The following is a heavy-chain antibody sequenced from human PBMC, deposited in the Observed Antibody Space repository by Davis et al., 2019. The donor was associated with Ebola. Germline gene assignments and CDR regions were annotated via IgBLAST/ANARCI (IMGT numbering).Heavy chain of an antibody. CDR2: INPSGGST. D-gene: IGHD2-2*01. Sequence: ASVKVSCKASGYTFTSYYMHWVRQAPGQGLEWMGIINPSGGSTSYAQKFQGRVTMTRDTSTSTVYMELSSLRSEDTAVYYSARSGCSSTSCYLGYYYGMDVWGQGTTVTVSS. CDR3: ARSGCSSTSCYLGYYYGMDV. V-gene: IGHV1-46*01. J-gene: IGHJ6*02. CDR1: GYTFTSYY.